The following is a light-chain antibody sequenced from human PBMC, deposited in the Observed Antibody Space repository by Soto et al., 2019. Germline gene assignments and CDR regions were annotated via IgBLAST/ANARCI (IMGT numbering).Light chain of an antibody. CDR3: RQRQSSPRT. J-gene: IGKJ1*01. V-gene: IGKV3-11*01. Sequence: EIVLTQSPATLSSFPGDRVTLSCRASQYINTRLAWYQHRPGQAPRLLIYQTSLRAAGIPARFSASGSGTDFTLTISDVQPEDFALYYCRQRQSSPRTFGQGTKVDIK. CDR2: QTS. CDR1: QYINTR.